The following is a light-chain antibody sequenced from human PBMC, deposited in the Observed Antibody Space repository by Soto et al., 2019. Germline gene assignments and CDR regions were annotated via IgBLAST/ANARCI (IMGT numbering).Light chain of an antibody. CDR2: DVS. J-gene: IGKJ1*01. Sequence: EIVLTQSPATLSLSPGERGTLSCRASESVTNYLAWYQQKPGQAPRLLVYDVSNRATGTPARFSGGGSGTDLTLTISNLEPEDFAVYYCQQRSDWPWTFGQGTKVEFK. V-gene: IGKV3-11*01. CDR3: QQRSDWPWT. CDR1: ESVTNY.